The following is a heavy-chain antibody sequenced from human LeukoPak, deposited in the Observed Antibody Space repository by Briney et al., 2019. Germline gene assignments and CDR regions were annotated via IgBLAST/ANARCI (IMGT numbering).Heavy chain of an antibody. CDR2: ISGSDGGT. CDR3: AKGSLSYCSGRCYYFDY. CDR1: GFTFSSYA. D-gene: IGHD2-15*01. J-gene: IGHJ4*02. V-gene: IGHV3-23*01. Sequence: PGGSLRLSCAASGFTFSSYAMSWVRQAPGKGLEWVSGISGSDGGTYNADSVKGRFTISRGNSKNTLYLQMNSPRAEDAAVYYCAKGSLSYCSGRCYYFDYWGQGTLVTVSS.